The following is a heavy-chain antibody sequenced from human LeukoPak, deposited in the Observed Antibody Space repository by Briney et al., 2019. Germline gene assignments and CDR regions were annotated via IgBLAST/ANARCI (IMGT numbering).Heavy chain of an antibody. V-gene: IGHV4-38-2*01. J-gene: IGHJ4*02. CDR3: AILYGDYLDY. CDR1: GYSISSGYY. Sequence: SETLSLTCAVSGYSISSGYYWCWIRQPPGKGLEWIGSIYHSGSTYYNPSLKSRVTISEDTSKNQCSLKLSSVTAADTAVYYCAILYGDYLDYCGQRTLVTVSS. CDR2: IYHSGST. D-gene: IGHD4-17*01.